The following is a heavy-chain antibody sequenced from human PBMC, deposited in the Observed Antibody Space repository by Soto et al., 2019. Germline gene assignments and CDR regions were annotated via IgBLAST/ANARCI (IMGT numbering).Heavy chain of an antibody. CDR3: ASQRRDGFFGDY. V-gene: IGHV3-7*01. CDR2: IKQDGSEK. Sequence: GGSLRLSCVGSGFTFSTYWRTWVRQAPGKGLEWVANIKQDGSEKHYVDSVKGRFTISRDNPKNSLYLQINSLRADDTALYYCASQRRDGFFGDYWGQGTLVTVSS. J-gene: IGHJ4*02. D-gene: IGHD3-16*01. CDR1: GFTFSTYW.